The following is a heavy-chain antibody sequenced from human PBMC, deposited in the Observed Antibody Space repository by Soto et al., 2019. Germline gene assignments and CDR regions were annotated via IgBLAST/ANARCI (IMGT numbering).Heavy chain of an antibody. Sequence: LETLSLTCTMSSGSISGYYWSWIRQPPGEGMELIGYIYGIGRTNYNPSRKSLVTISVDTSKNKFSLKLSSVTAADTAVYYSSRGNTVTQYFQYWGQGSLVTVSS. CDR3: SRGNTVTQYFQY. J-gene: IGHJ1*01. V-gene: IGHV4-59*01. CDR2: IYGIGRT. CDR1: SGSISGYY. D-gene: IGHD4-17*01.